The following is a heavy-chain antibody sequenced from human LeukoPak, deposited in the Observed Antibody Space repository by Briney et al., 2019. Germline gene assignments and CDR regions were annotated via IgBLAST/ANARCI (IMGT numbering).Heavy chain of an antibody. CDR3: AREAPGAFDI. D-gene: IGHD3-10*01. V-gene: IGHV1-69*13. J-gene: IGHJ3*02. CDR2: IIPILGTA. Sequence: SVKVSCKASGGTFSSYAVSWVRQAPGQGLQWMGGIIPILGTANYAQRLQGRVTITADESTSTAYMELSSLRSDDTAVYYCAREAPGAFDIWGQGTMVTVSS. CDR1: GGTFSSYA.